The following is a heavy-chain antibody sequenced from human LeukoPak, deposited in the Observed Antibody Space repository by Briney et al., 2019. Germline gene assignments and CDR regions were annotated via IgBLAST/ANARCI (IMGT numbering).Heavy chain of an antibody. D-gene: IGHD3-3*01. CDR3: ARAITIFGVVTGADLGY. J-gene: IGHJ4*02. CDR2: INPNSGGT. V-gene: IGHV1-2*06. Sequence: ASVKVSCKASGYTFTGYYMHWVRQAPGQGLEWMGRINPNSGGTTYAQKFQGRVTMTRDTSISTAYMELSRLRSDDTAVYYCARAITIFGVVTGADLGYWGQGTLVTVSS. CDR1: GYTFTGYY.